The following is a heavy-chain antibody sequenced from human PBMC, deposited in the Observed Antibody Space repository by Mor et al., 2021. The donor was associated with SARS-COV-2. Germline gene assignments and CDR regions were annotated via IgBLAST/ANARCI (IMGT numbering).Heavy chain of an antibody. CDR2: NGDHT. D-gene: IGHD2-8*01. Sequence: NGDHTIYTQTFQGRVTMTRDTSISTVYMELSRLTSDDTAVYYCAREAMAAFDQWGQGTLVTV. V-gene: IGHV1-2*02. J-gene: IGHJ4*02. CDR3: AREAMAAFDQ.